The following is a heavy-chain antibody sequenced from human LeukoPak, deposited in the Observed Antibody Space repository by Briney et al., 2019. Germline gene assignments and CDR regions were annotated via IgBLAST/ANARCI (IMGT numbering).Heavy chain of an antibody. CDR1: GFTFSDYY. Sequence: LRLSCAASGFTFSDYYMSWIRQAPRKGLEWIGYIYYSGSTYYNPSLKSRVTISVDTSKNQFSLKLSSVTAADTAVYYCARGRDGSGSWTDYWGQGTLVTVSS. J-gene: IGHJ4*02. CDR3: ARGRDGSGSWTDY. CDR2: IYYSGST. D-gene: IGHD3-10*01. V-gene: IGHV4-30-4*08.